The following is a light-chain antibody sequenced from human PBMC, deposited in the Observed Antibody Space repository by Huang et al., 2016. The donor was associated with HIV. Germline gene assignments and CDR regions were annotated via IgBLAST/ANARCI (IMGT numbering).Light chain of an antibody. J-gene: IGKJ2*01. CDR3: QQYNNWPRT. V-gene: IGKV3-15*01. CDR2: GAS. CDR1: QYVSSN. Sequence: ERVMTQSPDTLSVSPGERATLYCRASQYVSSNLAWYQQKPGQAPRLLVYGASTRVIDIPARFSGSGSGTEFTLTISSLQSEDSAVYHCQQYNNWPRTFGQGTKLEIK.